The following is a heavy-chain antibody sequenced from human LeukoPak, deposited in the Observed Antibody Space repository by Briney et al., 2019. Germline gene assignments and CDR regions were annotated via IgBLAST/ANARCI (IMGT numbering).Heavy chain of an antibody. Sequence: ASAKVSCKASGYTFTSYYMHWVRQAPGQGLEWMGIINPSGGSTSYAQKFQGRVTMTRDMSTSTVYMELSSLRSEDTAVYYCATAPGGGVAVADNYWGQGTLVTVSS. D-gene: IGHD6-19*01. CDR3: ATAPGGGVAVADNY. J-gene: IGHJ4*02. CDR2: INPSGGST. CDR1: GYTFTSYY. V-gene: IGHV1-46*01.